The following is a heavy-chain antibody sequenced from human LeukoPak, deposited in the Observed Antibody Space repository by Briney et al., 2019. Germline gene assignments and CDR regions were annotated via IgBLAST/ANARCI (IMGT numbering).Heavy chain of an antibody. J-gene: IGHJ4*02. V-gene: IGHV3-23*01. D-gene: IGHD3-16*01. CDR1: GFTVSRNY. CDR2: ISGDGGNT. CDR3: AKGLILRSYYFDY. Sequence: GGSLRLSCAASGFTVSRNYMSWVRQAPGKGLEWVSSISGDGGNTFYADSVKGRFTISRDNSKNTLYLQMNSLRAEDTALYFCAKGLILRSYYFDYWGQGTLVTVSS.